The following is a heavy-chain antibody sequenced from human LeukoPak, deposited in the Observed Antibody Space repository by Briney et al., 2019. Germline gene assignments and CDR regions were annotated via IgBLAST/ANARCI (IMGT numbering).Heavy chain of an antibody. V-gene: IGHV1-8*01. D-gene: IGHD6-13*01. CDR3: ARESSSWQYNWFDP. J-gene: IGHJ5*02. CDR1: GYTFTSYD. CDR2: MNPNSGNT. Sequence: ASMKVSCKASGYTFTSYDINWVRQATGQGLEWMGWMNPNSGNTGYAQKFQGRVTMTRNTSISTAYMELSSLRSEDTAVYYCARESSSWQYNWFDPWGQGTLVTVSS.